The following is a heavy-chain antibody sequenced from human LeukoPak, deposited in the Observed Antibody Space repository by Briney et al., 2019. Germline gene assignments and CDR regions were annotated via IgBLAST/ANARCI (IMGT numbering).Heavy chain of an antibody. V-gene: IGHV1-24*01. CDR1: GYTLTELS. J-gene: IGHJ4*02. CDR3: ARDHGSTYYFDC. Sequence: ASVKVSCKVSGYTLTELSMHWVRQAPGKGLEWMGGFDPEDGETIYAQKFQGRVTMTEDTSTDTAYMELSSLRSDDTAVYYCARDHGSTYYFDCWGQGTLVTVSS. CDR2: FDPEDGET. D-gene: IGHD2-2*01.